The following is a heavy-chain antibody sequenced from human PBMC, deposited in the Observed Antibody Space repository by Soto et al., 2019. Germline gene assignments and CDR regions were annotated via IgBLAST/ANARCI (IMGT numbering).Heavy chain of an antibody. V-gene: IGHV3-33*01. CDR3: ARALQYQNWLDP. J-gene: IGHJ5*02. CDR2: IWYDGSNK. D-gene: IGHD4-4*01. Sequence: PGGSLRLSCAASGFTFSSYGMHWVRQAPGKGLEWVAVIWYDGSNKYYADSVKGRFTISRDNSKNTLYLQMNSLRAEDTAVYYCARALQYQNWLDPWGQGTLVTVSS. CDR1: GFTFSSYG.